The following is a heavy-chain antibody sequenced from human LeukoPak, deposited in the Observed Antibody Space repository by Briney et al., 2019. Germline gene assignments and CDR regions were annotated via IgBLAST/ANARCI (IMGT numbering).Heavy chain of an antibody. CDR1: GFTFSNHA. Sequence: GGSLRLSCAASGFTFSNHAMHWVRQAPGEGLEYVSSISSNGGGTYYANSVKGRFTISRDSSKNTLYLQMGSLRAEDMAVYYCARDPGRAGTTEWYYFDYWGQGTLVTVSS. V-gene: IGHV3-64*01. J-gene: IGHJ4*02. D-gene: IGHD3-3*01. CDR3: ARDPGRAGTTEWYYFDY. CDR2: ISSNGGGT.